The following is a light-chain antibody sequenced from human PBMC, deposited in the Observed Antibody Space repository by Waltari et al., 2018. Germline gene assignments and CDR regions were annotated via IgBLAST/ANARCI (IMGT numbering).Light chain of an antibody. Sequence: QSALTQPASVSGSPGQSITISCTGTSNDVGGYGYVSWYQQYPGKAPKRIIYEVSYRPSGISTRFSGSESGNTASLTISGLQAEDEADYYCSSHTSSVPHVFGTGTRVTVV. CDR3: SSHTSSVPHV. J-gene: IGLJ1*01. CDR2: EVS. V-gene: IGLV2-14*01. CDR1: SNDVGGYGY.